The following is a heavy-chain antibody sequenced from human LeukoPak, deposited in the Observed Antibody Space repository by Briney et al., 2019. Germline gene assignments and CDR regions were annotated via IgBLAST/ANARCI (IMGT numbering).Heavy chain of an antibody. CDR1: GGSISSGSYY. J-gene: IGHJ3*02. Sequence: PSETLSLTCTVSGGSISSGSYYWSWIRQPAEKGLEWIGYFYYSGSSYYNPSLKSRVTISVDTSKNQFSLKLSSVTAADTAVYYCARGVIVASDAFDIWGQGTMVTVSS. CDR3: ARGVIVASDAFDI. D-gene: IGHD3-22*01. V-gene: IGHV4-30-4*08. CDR2: FYYSGSS.